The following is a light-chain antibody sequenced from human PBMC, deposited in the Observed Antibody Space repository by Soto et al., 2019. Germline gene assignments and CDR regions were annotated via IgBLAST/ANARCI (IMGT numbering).Light chain of an antibody. Sequence: DDQLTQSPSPLSASVGDRVSISCRASRSINNNLNWYQQKPGKAPKLLIYGASSLQSGVPSRFSGSGSGTEFTLTISSLQHEDFATYYCHQSYSITPITFGQGRLLEI. CDR2: GAS. CDR1: RSINNN. J-gene: IGKJ5*01. CDR3: HQSYSITPIT. V-gene: IGKV1-39*01.